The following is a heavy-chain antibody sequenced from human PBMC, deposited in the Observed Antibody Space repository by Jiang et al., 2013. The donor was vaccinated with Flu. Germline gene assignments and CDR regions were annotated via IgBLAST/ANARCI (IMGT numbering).Heavy chain of an antibody. CDR1: GGSFSGYY. V-gene: IGHV4-34*01. Sequence: GLVKPSETLSLTCAVYGGSFSGYYWNWIRQPPGKGLEWIGEIDHSGSTNYKLSLKSRVTISVDTSKNQFSLKLSSVTAADTAVYYCARDPMVRGQKIRYHAFDIWGQGTMVTVSS. CDR3: ARDPMVRGQKIRYHAFDI. J-gene: IGHJ3*02. CDR2: IDHSGST. D-gene: IGHD3-10*01.